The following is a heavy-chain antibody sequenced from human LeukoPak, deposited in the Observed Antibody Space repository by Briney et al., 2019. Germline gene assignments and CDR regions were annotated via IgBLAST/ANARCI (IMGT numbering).Heavy chain of an antibody. J-gene: IGHJ5*02. D-gene: IGHD6-25*01. CDR3: AREGAAAEDVNWFDP. CDR2: LNPKSGNT. CDR1: GGTFSSYA. V-gene: IGHV1-2*02. Sequence: ASVKVSCKASGGTFSSYAISWVRQAPGQGLEWMGWLNPKSGNTHYTQKFQDRVTMTRDTSISTAYMELSSLESDDTAIYYCAREGAAAEDVNWFDPWGQGTLVTVSS.